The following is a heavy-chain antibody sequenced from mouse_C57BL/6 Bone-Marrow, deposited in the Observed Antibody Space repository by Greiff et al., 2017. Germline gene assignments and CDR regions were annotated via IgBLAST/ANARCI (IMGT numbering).Heavy chain of an antibody. D-gene: IGHD2-1*01. J-gene: IGHJ2*01. CDR1: GYTFTSYW. Sequence: VQLQQPGAELVKPGASVKLSCKASGYTFTSYWMQWVNQRPGQGLEWIGEIDPTDSHTNYNQKFKGKATLTVDTSSSTAYMQLSSLTSEDSAFYYGARGRRNYCFDYWGQGTTLTVSS. CDR2: IDPTDSHT. V-gene: IGHV1-50*01. CDR3: ARGRRNYCFDY.